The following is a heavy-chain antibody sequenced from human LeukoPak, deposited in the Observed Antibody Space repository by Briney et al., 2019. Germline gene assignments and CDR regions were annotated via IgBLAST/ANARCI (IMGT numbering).Heavy chain of an antibody. CDR3: ARRTGTPLLFDL. D-gene: IGHD1-1*01. V-gene: IGHV1-46*01. J-gene: IGHJ2*01. CDR2: INPSGGST. CDR1: GYTFTSYY. Sequence: ASVKVSCKASGYTFTSYYMHWVRQAPGQGLEWMGIINPSGGSTSYAQKFQGRVTMTRNTSISTAYMELSSLRSEDTAIYYCARRTGTPLLFDLWGRGTLVTVSS.